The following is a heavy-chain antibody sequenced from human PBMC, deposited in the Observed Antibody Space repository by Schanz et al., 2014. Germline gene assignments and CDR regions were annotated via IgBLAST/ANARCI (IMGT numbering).Heavy chain of an antibody. CDR3: AKEKEEVAADGSFFDY. Sequence: QVQLVESGGGVVQPGRSLRLSCAASGITLSAYGLHWVRQAPGKGLEWVVFISFDGRNTGYAHSVKGRFTISRDNSKNTVNLQMNSLRAEDTAVYYCAKEKEEVAADGSFFDYWGQGTLVTVSS. D-gene: IGHD6-13*01. CDR2: ISFDGRNT. J-gene: IGHJ4*02. CDR1: GITLSAYG. V-gene: IGHV3-30*18.